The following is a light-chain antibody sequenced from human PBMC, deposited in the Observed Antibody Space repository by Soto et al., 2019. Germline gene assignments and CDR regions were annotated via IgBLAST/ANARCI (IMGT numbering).Light chain of an antibody. Sequence: EIVLTQSPATLSLSPGERATLSCRASQTVSSYLLWYQQKRGQAPRLLIYDASNRATGIPARFSGSGSGTDFTLTISSLEPEDFAVYYCQHRMNWPLTFGRGTRLEIK. J-gene: IGKJ5*01. V-gene: IGKV3-11*01. CDR3: QHRMNWPLT. CDR1: QTVSSY. CDR2: DAS.